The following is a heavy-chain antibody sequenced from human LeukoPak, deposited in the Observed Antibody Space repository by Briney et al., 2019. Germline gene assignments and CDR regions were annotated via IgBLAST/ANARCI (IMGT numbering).Heavy chain of an antibody. J-gene: IGHJ5*02. Sequence: SETLSLTCTVSGGSISSYYWSWIRQPAGKGLEWIGRIYTSGSTNYNPSLKSRVTMSVDTSKNQFSLKLSSVTAADTAVYYCARGGDYYGSGSYGPIPKGGFHPWGQGPLATVPP. CDR2: IYTSGST. CDR1: GGSISSYY. V-gene: IGHV4-4*07. D-gene: IGHD3-10*01. CDR3: ARGGDYYGSGSYGPIPKGGFHP.